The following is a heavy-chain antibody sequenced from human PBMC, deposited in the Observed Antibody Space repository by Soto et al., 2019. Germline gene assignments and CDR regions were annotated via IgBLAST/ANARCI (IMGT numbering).Heavy chain of an antibody. J-gene: IGHJ6*02. D-gene: IGHD1-1*01. CDR1: GYTFTVYY. CDR3: ARTGICGTNHYYFGMDV. CDR2: INPSGGST. V-gene: IGHV1-46*01. Sequence: QVQLVQSGAEVKKPGASVNVSCKASGYTFTVYYLHWVRQAPGQGLEYMGIINPSGGSTSYAQQFQGIFTMTRGTSTRTVYMDLSSLRSEDTAVYYCARTGICGTNHYYFGMDVWVQGTTVTVSS.